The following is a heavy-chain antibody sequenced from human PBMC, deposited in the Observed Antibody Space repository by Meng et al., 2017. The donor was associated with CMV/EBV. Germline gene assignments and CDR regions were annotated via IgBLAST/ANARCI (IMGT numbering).Heavy chain of an antibody. D-gene: IGHD4-23*01. Sequence: QEPGLGLLNTSKTPSITCRVAVGSNSSYYWIWIRPPAGKVLDWVGRIYTSGSTNYNPSLKIRVTMSVDTSKIQFSLKLSSVPAADTAVYYCARVLRWNGVIDYWGQGTLVTVSS. J-gene: IGHJ4*02. CDR1: VGSNSSYY. V-gene: IGHV4-4*07. CDR2: IYTSGST. CDR3: ARVLRWNGVIDY.